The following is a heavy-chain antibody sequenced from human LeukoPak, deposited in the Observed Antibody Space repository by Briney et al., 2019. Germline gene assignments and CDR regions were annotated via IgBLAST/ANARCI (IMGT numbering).Heavy chain of an antibody. Sequence: GGSLRLSCAASGFTFSSYEMNWVRQAPGKGLEWVSYISSSGSTIYYADSVKGRFTISRDNAKNSLYLQMNSLRAEDTAVYYCARHCSSFGQGIDYWGQGTLVTVSS. CDR1: GFTFSSYE. D-gene: IGHD6-6*01. V-gene: IGHV3-48*03. CDR3: ARHCSSFGQGIDY. CDR2: ISSSGSTI. J-gene: IGHJ4*02.